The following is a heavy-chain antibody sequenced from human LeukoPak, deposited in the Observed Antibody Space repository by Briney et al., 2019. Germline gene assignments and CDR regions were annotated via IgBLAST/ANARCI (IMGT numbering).Heavy chain of an antibody. J-gene: IGHJ5*02. D-gene: IGHD3-3*01. Sequence: SETLSLTCTVSGYSISSGYYWGWIRPPPGKGLEWIGSIYHSGSTYYNPSLKSRVTISVDTSKNQFSLKLSSVTAADTAVYYCARVYYDFWSGYYYWFDPWGQGTLVTVSS. CDR3: ARVYYDFWSGYYYWFDP. V-gene: IGHV4-38-2*02. CDR1: GYSISSGYY. CDR2: IYHSGST.